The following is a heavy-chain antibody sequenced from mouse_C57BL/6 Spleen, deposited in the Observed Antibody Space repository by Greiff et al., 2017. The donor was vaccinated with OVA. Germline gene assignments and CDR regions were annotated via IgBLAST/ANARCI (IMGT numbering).Heavy chain of an antibody. CDR2: IGPGSGST. CDR1: GYTFTDYY. V-gene: IGHV1-77*01. D-gene: IGHD2-5*01. CDR3: ARYYYSNYYFDY. J-gene: IGHJ2*01. Sequence: QVQLQQSGAELVKPGASVKISCKASGYTFTDYYINWVKQRPGQGLEGIGKIGPGSGSTYYNEKFKGKATLTADKYSSTAYMQLSSLTSEDSAVYFCARYYYSNYYFDYWGQGTTLTVSS.